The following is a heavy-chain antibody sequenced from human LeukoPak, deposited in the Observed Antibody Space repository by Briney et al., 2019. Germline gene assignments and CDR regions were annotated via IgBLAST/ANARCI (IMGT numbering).Heavy chain of an antibody. Sequence: SVKVSCKASGDTFNNYAISWVRQAPGQGLEWMGGIIPIFGTANYAQKFQGRVTITADKSTNTAYMELTSLRSEDTAVYYCAREGCSGGSCYHYYYYMDVWGKGTTVTVSS. V-gene: IGHV1-69*06. CDR1: GDTFNNYA. D-gene: IGHD2-15*01. J-gene: IGHJ6*03. CDR3: AREGCSGGSCYHYYYYMDV. CDR2: IIPIFGTA.